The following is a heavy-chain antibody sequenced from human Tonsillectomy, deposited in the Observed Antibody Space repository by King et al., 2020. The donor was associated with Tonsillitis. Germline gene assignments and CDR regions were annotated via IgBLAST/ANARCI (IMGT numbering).Heavy chain of an antibody. CDR1: GFTFDDYA. Sequence: VQLVESGGGVVQPGGSLRLSCAASGFTFDDYAMHWVRQAPGKGLEWVSLISGDGGSTYYADSVKGRFTISRDNSKNSLYLQMNSLRTGDTALYYCAKDRVYYYYMDVWGKGTTVTVSS. V-gene: IGHV3-43*02. J-gene: IGHJ6*03. CDR3: AKDRVYYYYMDV. CDR2: ISGDGGST.